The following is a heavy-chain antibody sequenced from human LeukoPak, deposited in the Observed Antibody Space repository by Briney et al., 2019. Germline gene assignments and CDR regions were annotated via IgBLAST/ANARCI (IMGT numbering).Heavy chain of an antibody. D-gene: IGHD1-26*01. CDR3: ARDQVAATSAHNFDY. CDR1: GCTFTRYY. Sequence: ASVNVSCKASGCTFTRYYLHWVRQAPGQGLEGMGWINPHSGATTFPQKFQGRVNMTMDTSISTPYMELNRLRSDDTAVYYCARDQVAATSAHNFDYWGQGTLVTVSS. J-gene: IGHJ4*02. V-gene: IGHV1-2*02. CDR2: INPHSGAT.